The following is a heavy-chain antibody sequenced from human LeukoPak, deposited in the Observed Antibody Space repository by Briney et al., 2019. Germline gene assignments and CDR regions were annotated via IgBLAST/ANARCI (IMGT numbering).Heavy chain of an antibody. CDR1: GFTFSNYW. D-gene: IGHD6-13*01. V-gene: IGHV3-7*01. CDR3: ARSLEAGYSSSWYWGY. J-gene: IGHJ4*02. Sequence: GGSLRLSCAASGFTFSNYWMSWVRQAPGKGLEWVANIKQDGSEKYFVDSVKGRFTISRDNAKNSLYLQMNSLRAEDTAVYYCARSLEAGYSSSWYWGYWGQGTLVTVSS. CDR2: IKQDGSEK.